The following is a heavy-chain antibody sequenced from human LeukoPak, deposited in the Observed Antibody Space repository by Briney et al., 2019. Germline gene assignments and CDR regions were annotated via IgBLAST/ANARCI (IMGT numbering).Heavy chain of an antibody. D-gene: IGHD2-15*01. CDR1: GGSISSSNW. Sequence: SGTLSLTCAVSGGSISSSNWWSWVRQPPGKGLEWIGEIYHSGSTNYNPSLKSRVTISVDKSKNQFSLKLSSVTAADTAVYYCARDGPLGYCSGGSCHGAFDIWGQGTMVTVSS. CDR2: IYHSGST. J-gene: IGHJ3*02. V-gene: IGHV4-4*02. CDR3: ARDGPLGYCSGGSCHGAFDI.